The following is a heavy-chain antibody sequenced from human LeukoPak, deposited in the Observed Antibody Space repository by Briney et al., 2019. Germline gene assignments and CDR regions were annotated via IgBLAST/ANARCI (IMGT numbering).Heavy chain of an antibody. D-gene: IGHD2-15*01. J-gene: IGHJ3*02. CDR1: GYIFTDYY. V-gene: IGHV1/OR15-1*04. Sequence: ASVKVSCKASGYIFTDYYMHWVRQAPGQELGWMGRINPNSGGTNYAQKFQGRVTITTDESTSTAYMELSSLRSEDTAVYYCAREGVRRGSNIVVVVAARPGALDIWGQGTMVTVSS. CDR3: AREGVRRGSNIVVVVAARPGALDI. CDR2: INPNSGGT.